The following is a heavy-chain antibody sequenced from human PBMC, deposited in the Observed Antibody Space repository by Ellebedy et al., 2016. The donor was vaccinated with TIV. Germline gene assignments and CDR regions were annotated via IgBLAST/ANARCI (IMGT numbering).Heavy chain of an antibody. CDR3: AKDRSYFDY. Sequence: GESLKISCAASGFTFSSYAMSWVRQAPGKGLEWVSAISGSGGSTYYADSVKGRFTISRDNSKNTLYLQMNSLRAEDTAVYYCAKDRSYFDYWGQGTLVTVSS. J-gene: IGHJ4*02. V-gene: IGHV3-23*01. CDR2: ISGSGGST. CDR1: GFTFSSYA.